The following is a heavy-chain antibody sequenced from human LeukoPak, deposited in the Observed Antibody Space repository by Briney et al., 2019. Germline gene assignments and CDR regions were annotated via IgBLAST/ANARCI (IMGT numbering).Heavy chain of an antibody. CDR1: GFTFSDYW. V-gene: IGHV3-74*01. CDR3: ARVVGGWYDY. Sequence: TGGSLRLSCAASGFTFSDYWMHWVRQAPGKGLEWVSRINPDGSSSNYADSVKGRFTMSRDNAKNTVYLQMDSLRAEDTAVYYCARVVGGWYDYWGQGTLVTVSS. D-gene: IGHD6-19*01. CDR2: INPDGSSS. J-gene: IGHJ4*02.